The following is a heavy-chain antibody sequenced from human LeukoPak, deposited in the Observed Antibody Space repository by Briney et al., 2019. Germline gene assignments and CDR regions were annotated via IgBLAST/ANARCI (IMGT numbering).Heavy chain of an antibody. Sequence: GGSLRLSCSASGFTFSSYAMHWVRQAPGKGLECVSAISSNGGSTYYADSVKGRFTISRDNAKNSLYLQMNSLRADDTALYYCAREVVGATSEFDFWGQGTLVTVSS. D-gene: IGHD1-26*01. V-gene: IGHV3-64*04. J-gene: IGHJ4*02. CDR2: ISSNGGST. CDR3: AREVVGATSEFDF. CDR1: GFTFSSYA.